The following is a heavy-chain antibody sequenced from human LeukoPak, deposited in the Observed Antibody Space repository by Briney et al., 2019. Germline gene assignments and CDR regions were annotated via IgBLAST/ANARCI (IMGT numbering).Heavy chain of an antibody. J-gene: IGHJ4*02. V-gene: IGHV5-51*01. CDR3: ARTYYDILTEGYYFDY. CDR2: IYPGDSDT. Sequence: GEALKISCKGSGYSFTNYWIGWVRQMPGKGLEWMGIIYPGDSDTRYSPSFQGQVTISADKSISTAYLQWSSLKASDTAMYYCARTYYDILTEGYYFDYWGQGTLVTVSS. D-gene: IGHD3-9*01. CDR1: GYSFTNYW.